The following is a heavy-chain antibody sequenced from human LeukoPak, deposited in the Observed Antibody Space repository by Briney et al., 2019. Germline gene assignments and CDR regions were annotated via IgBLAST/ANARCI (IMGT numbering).Heavy chain of an antibody. D-gene: IGHD3-10*01. J-gene: IGHJ4*02. CDR1: GGTSISYA. V-gene: IGHV1-69*13. CDR3: ARGPYGSGNYLHYFDY. CDR2: IIPMFGTA. Sequence: SVKVSCKASGGTSISYAINWVRQAPGQGLEWMGEIIPMFGTATYAQKFQGRVTITADESTSTAYMELSSLRSEDTAVYYCARGPYGSGNYLHYFDYWGQGTPVTVSS.